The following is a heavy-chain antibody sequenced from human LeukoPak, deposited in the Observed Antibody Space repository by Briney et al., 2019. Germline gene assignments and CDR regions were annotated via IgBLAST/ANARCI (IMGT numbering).Heavy chain of an antibody. CDR3: ASSSRGYYYYGMDV. CDR2: ISSSSNTI. CDR1: GFTFSSYS. Sequence: GGSLRLSCAASGFTFSSYSMNWVRQAPGKGLQWVSYISSSSNTIYYADSVRGRFTISRDNAKNSLYLQMNSLRDEHTAVYYCASSSRGYYYYGMDVWGQGTTVTVSS. V-gene: IGHV3-48*02. D-gene: IGHD6-13*01. J-gene: IGHJ6*02.